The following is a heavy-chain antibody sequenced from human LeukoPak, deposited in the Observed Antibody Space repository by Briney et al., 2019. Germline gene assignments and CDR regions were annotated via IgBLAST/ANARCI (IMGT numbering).Heavy chain of an antibody. D-gene: IGHD6-19*01. CDR3: ARGWRYFDY. CDR1: GGSISNYY. CDR2: VFYSGST. V-gene: IGHV4-59*01. J-gene: IGHJ4*02. Sequence: SETLSLTCTVSGGSISNYYWSWIRQPPGKGLEWIGYVFYSGSTNYNPSLKSRVTISVDTSKNQFSLKLNSVTAADTAVYYCARGWRYFDYWGQGTLVTVSS.